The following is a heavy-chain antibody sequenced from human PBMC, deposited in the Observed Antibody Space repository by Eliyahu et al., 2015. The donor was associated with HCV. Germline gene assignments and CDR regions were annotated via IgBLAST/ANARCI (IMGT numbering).Heavy chain of an antibody. J-gene: IGHJ4*02. CDR3: AKIVRYTSGWYVDY. D-gene: IGHD6-19*01. Sequence: QLQLQESGPGLVKPSETLSXTCTVSGDXISSSSNYWGWIRQPPGKGLEWXGNIYYTGSAYYNPSLKSRVTISVDTSTNQFFLRLSSVTATDTAMYYCAKIVRYTSGWYVDYWGQGTLVTVSS. V-gene: IGHV4-39*07. CDR2: IYYTGSA. CDR1: GDXISSSSNY.